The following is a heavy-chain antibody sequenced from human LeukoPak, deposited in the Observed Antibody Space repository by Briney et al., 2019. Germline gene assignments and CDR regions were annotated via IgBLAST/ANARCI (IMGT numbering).Heavy chain of an antibody. V-gene: IGHV1-2*02. CDR1: GYTFTNYY. Sequence: GASVKLSCKASGYTFTNYYMHWVRQAPGQGLEWMGWINPNNGGTNYAQKFQGRVTMTRDTSISTAYMELSRLRSDDTAVYYCAREDYYDSSGYPVTWGQGTLVTVSS. J-gene: IGHJ5*02. CDR2: INPNNGGT. CDR3: AREDYYDSSGYPVT. D-gene: IGHD3-22*01.